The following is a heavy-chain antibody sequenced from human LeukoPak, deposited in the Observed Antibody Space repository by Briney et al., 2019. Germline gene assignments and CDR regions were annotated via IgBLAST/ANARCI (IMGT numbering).Heavy chain of an antibody. V-gene: IGHV3-23*01. CDR2: ISGSGGST. Sequence: GGSLRLACAASGFTFSSYAMHWVRQAPGKGLEWVSAISGSGGSTYYADSVKGRFTISRDNSKNTLYLQMNSLRAEDTAVYYCAKDRYYYDSSGYSDYWGQGTLVTVSS. J-gene: IGHJ4*02. CDR3: AKDRYYYDSSGYSDY. CDR1: GFTFSSYA. D-gene: IGHD3-22*01.